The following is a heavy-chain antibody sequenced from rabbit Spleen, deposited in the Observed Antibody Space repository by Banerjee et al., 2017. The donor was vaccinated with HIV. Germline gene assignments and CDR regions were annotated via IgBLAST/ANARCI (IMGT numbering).Heavy chain of an antibody. J-gene: IGHJ3*01. D-gene: IGHD7-1*01. CDR1: GFDFSSYY. Sequence: QLKESGGGLVQPGGSLKLSCKASGFDFSSYYMSWVRQAPGKGLEWIGYIDPVFGSAYYASWVNGRFSISRENTQNTVSLQLNSLTAADTATYFCARNLHWSSDLWGQGTLVTVS. CDR2: IDPVFGSA. V-gene: IGHV1S7*01. CDR3: ARNLHWSSDL.